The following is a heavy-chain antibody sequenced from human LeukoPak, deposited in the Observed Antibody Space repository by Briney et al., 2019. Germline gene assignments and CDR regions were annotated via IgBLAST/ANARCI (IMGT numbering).Heavy chain of an antibody. CDR3: ARDNYDFWSGYTVFDY. V-gene: IGHV1-8*03. CDR2: MNPNSGNT. Sequence: KASGYTFTSYDINWVRQATGQGLEWMGWMNPNSGNTGYAQKFQGRVTITRNTSISTAYMELSSLRSEDTAVYYCARDNYDFWSGYTVFDYWGQGTLVTVSS. CDR1: GYTFTSYD. J-gene: IGHJ4*02. D-gene: IGHD3-3*01.